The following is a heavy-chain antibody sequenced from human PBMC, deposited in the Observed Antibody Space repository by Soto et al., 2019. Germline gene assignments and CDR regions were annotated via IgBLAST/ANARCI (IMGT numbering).Heavy chain of an antibody. J-gene: IGHJ4*02. Sequence: QVQLQESGPGLVKPSQTLTLTCTVSDDSITGGGYFWTWIRQLPGKGLEWLGSTYYRGNTFSNPSLTSRGSFSLVPFQRRVSLRVTSVTAADTAIYFGARGGSGTYHVWGQGTLVIVSS. V-gene: IGHV4-31*02. D-gene: IGHD3-10*01. CDR3: ARGGSGTYHV. CDR1: DDSITGGGYF. CDR2: TYYRGNT.